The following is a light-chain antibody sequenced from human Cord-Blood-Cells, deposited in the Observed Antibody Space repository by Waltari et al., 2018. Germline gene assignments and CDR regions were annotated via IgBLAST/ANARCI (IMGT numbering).Light chain of an antibody. Sequence: QSALTQPASVSGSPGQSITISCTGTSSDFGSYNLVSWNQQHPGKATKLMIYEVSKRPSGCSNRFAGSKYGNTASRRISGRQAEDEADYYCCSYAGSSTVVFGGGTKLTV. CDR2: EVS. J-gene: IGLJ2*01. CDR3: CSYAGSSTVV. CDR1: SSDFGSYNL. V-gene: IGLV2-23*02.